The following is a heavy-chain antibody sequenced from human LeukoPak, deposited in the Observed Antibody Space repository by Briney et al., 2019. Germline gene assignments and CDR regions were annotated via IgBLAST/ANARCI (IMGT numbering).Heavy chain of an antibody. D-gene: IGHD1-26*01. CDR1: GGSISSYY. CDR2: IYYSGST. Sequence: SETLSLTCTVPGGSISSYYWSWVWEPPGEGLEWIGYIYYSGSTNYNPSLKSRVTISVDTSKNQFSLKLSSVTAADTAVYYCARSKGGANDYWGQGALVTVSS. V-gene: IGHV4-59*01. CDR3: ARSKGGANDY. J-gene: IGHJ4*02.